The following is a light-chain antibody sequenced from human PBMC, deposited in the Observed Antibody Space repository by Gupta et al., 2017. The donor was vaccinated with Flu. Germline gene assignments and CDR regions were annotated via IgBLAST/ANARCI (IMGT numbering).Light chain of an antibody. J-gene: IGLJ2*01. V-gene: IGLV3-21*02. CDR1: NIGVKS. CDR2: DNI. CDR3: QVWDSRSDHVV. Sequence: SYVLTQPPSVSVAPGQTARITCGGNNIGVKSVHWYQQKPGQAPALVVYDNIDRPSGIPDRFSGSNSGSTATLTINRVEAGDEADYHCQVWDSRSDHVVFGGGTKLTV.